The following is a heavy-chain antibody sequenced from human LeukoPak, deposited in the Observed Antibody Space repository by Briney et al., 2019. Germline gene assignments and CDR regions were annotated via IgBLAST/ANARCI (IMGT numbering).Heavy chain of an antibody. D-gene: IGHD1-26*01. CDR1: GFTFSRYW. V-gene: IGHV3-7*01. J-gene: IGHJ4*02. Sequence: GGSLRLSCVGSGFTFSRYWLNWVRQAPGKGLEWVANMNQDGSEIYYLDSVKGRFTISRDNAKNSVYLQMNSLRAEDTAVYYCAREIVGATPFFDYWGQGTLVTVSS. CDR2: MNQDGSEI. CDR3: AREIVGATPFFDY.